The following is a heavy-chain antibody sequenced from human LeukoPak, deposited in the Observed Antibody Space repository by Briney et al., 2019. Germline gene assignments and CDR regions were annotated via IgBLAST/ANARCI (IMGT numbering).Heavy chain of an antibody. CDR3: SKVRWYNSGCYYLDS. J-gene: IGHJ4*02. D-gene: IGHD6-19*01. Sequence: GGSLRLSCAASGFTFSSYGMSWVRQAPGKGLEWVSAISYSGGSTYYADSVKGRFTISRDNSKSTLLLQMNSLRAEDTAVYYWSKVRWYNSGCYYLDSWGQGTLVTVS. V-gene: IGHV3-23*01. CDR1: GFTFSSYG. CDR2: ISYSGGST.